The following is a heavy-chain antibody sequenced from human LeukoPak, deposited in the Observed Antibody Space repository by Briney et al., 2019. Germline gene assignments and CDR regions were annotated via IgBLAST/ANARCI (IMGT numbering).Heavy chain of an antibody. Sequence: GGSLRLSCAASGFTINSNYMNWVRQAPGKGLEWVSVIYSGGGTYYADSVKGRFTISRDNSKNTLYLQMNSLRAEDTAVYYCARDISYYYGMDVWGQGTTVTVSS. V-gene: IGHV3-66*01. D-gene: IGHD2/OR15-2a*01. CDR3: ARDISYYYGMDV. J-gene: IGHJ6*02. CDR2: IYSGGGT. CDR1: GFTINSNY.